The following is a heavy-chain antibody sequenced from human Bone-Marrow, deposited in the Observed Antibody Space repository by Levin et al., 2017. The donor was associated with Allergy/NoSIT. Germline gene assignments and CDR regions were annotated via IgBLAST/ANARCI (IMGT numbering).Heavy chain of an antibody. CDR2: IYPDDSDI. Sequence: GGSLRLSCKASGYSFTNYWIGWMRQTPGKGLEWMGIIYPDDSDIRDNPSFQGQVTFSADKSITTAYLQWSRLRASDTAIYYCARHLAPADVDYYGSGRELGAFDIWGQGTLVTVSS. D-gene: IGHD3-10*01. CDR3: ARHLAPADVDYYGSGRELGAFDI. V-gene: IGHV5-51*01. J-gene: IGHJ3*02. CDR1: GYSFTNYW.